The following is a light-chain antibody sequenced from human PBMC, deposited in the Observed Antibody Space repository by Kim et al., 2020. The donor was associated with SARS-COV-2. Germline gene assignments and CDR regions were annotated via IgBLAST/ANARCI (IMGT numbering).Light chain of an antibody. CDR1: QSVLYTSNNKNY. J-gene: IGKJ2*01. CDR3: QQYYSSPFN. CDR2: WAS. V-gene: IGKV4-1*01. Sequence: RATINCKSSQSVLYTSNNKNYLAWYQQKPGQPPKLLIYWASTRESGVPERFTGSGSGTDFTLTISSLQAEDVAVYYCQQYYSSPFNFGQGTKLEI.